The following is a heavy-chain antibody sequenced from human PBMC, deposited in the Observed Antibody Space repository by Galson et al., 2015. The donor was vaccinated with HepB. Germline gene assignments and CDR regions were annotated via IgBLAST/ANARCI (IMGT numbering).Heavy chain of an antibody. V-gene: IGHV3-49*03. Sequence: SLRLSCAASGFTFGDYAMSWFRQAPGKGLEWVGFIRSKAYGGTTEYAASVKGRFTISRDDSKSIAYLQMNSLKTEDTAVYYCTRVAEQWLFYWYFDLWGRGTLVTVSS. J-gene: IGHJ2*01. CDR2: IRSKAYGGTT. CDR1: GFTFGDYA. D-gene: IGHD6-19*01. CDR3: TRVAEQWLFYWYFDL.